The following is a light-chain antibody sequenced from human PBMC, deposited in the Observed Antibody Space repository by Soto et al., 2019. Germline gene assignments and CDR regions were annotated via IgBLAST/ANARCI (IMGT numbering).Light chain of an antibody. CDR2: SNS. CDR3: AGWDDSLNGWV. J-gene: IGLJ3*02. Sequence: QPVLTQPPSASGTPGQMVTISCSGSSSNIGRNTINWYQQLPGTAPKVLIFSNSNRPSGVPDRFSGSKSGTSASLAISGLQSEDEADYYCAGWDDSLNGWVFGGGTKLTVL. CDR1: SSNIGRNT. V-gene: IGLV1-44*01.